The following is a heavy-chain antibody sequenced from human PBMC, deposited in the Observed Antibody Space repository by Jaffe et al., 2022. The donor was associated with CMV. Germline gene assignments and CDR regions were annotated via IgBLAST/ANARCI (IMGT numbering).Heavy chain of an antibody. Sequence: QVQLVQSGAEVKKPGASVKVSCKASGYTFTSYAMHWVRQAPGQRLEWMGWINAGNGNTKYSQKFQGRVTITRDTSASTAYMELSSLRSEDTAVYYCARAGVVRGIFDYWGQGTLVTVSS. CDR1: GYTFTSYA. CDR3: ARAGVVRGIFDY. V-gene: IGHV1-3*01. CDR2: INAGNGNT. D-gene: IGHD3-10*01. J-gene: IGHJ4*02.